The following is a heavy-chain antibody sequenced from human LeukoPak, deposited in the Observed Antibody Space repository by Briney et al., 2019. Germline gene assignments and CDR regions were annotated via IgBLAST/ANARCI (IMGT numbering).Heavy chain of an antibody. CDR3: ARELGDTAMDDY. J-gene: IGHJ4*02. CDR1: GGSFSGYY. Sequence: KSSETLSLTCAVYGGSFSGYYWSWIRQPPGKGLEWIGEINHSGSTNYNPSLKSRVTISVDTSKNQFSLKLSSVTAVDTAVYYCARELGDTAMDDYWGQGTLVTVSS. D-gene: IGHD5-18*01. V-gene: IGHV4-34*01. CDR2: INHSGST.